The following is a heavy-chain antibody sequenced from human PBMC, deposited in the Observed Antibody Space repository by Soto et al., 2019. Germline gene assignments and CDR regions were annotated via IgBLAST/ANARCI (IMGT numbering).Heavy chain of an antibody. J-gene: IGHJ5*02. V-gene: IGHV4-39*01. D-gene: IGHD6-13*01. Sequence: QLQLQESGPGLVKPSETLSLTCTVSGGSISSSSYYWGWIRQPPGKGLEWIGSIYYSGSTYYNPSVKARVTISIDTSKNQFSRKLSSVTAADTAVYYCARHALLGQLGPLGGFDPWGQGTLVTVSS. CDR1: GGSISSSSYY. CDR3: ARHALLGQLGPLGGFDP. CDR2: IYYSGST.